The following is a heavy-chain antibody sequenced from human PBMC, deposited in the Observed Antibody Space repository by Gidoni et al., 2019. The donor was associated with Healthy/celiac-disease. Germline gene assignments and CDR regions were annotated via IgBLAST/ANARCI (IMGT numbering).Heavy chain of an antibody. CDR3: ARGRPWSSTSCYVDP. Sequence: QVQLQPWGAGLLKPSETLSLTCAVYGGSFRGYYWSWIRQHPGKGLEWIGEINHSGSTNYNPSLKSRVTISVDTSKNQFSRKLSSVTAADTAVYYCARGRPWSSTSCYVDPWGQGTLVTVSS. J-gene: IGHJ5*02. D-gene: IGHD2-2*01. V-gene: IGHV4-34*01. CDR1: GGSFRGYY. CDR2: INHSGST.